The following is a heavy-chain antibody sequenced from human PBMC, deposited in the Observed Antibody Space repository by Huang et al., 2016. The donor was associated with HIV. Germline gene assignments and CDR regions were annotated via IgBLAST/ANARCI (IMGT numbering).Heavy chain of an antibody. D-gene: IGHD3-3*01. CDR2: VNDSGTT. J-gene: IGHJ6*02. CDR1: GGSFTGNY. Sequence: QMQLQQRGAGLLKPSETLSLTCGVSGGSFTGNYLTWIRQAPGKGLEWIGEVNDSGTTNDTPSLKGRVTISLDKSNSELSLNLRSVTAADTAVYYCARQWTILEWLLGLDVWGQGTTVIVSS. CDR3: ARQWTILEWLLGLDV. V-gene: IGHV4-34*02.